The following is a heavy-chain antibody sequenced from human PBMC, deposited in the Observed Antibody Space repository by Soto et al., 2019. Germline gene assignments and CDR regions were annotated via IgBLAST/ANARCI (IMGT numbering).Heavy chain of an antibody. CDR2: IYHSGST. J-gene: IGHJ4*02. CDR3: ARGGRTRSVYFDY. D-gene: IGHD2-2*01. Sequence: SETLSLTGAVSGGCISSGGSSWSWIRHPPGKGREWMGYIYHSGSTYYSPSLKSRVTISVDRSKNQFSLKLSSVTAADTAVYYCARGGRTRSVYFDYWGQGTLVTVSS. CDR1: GGCISSGGSS. V-gene: IGHV4-30-2*01.